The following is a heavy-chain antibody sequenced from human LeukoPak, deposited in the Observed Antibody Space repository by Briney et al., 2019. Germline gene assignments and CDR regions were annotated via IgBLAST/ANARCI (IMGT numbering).Heavy chain of an antibody. D-gene: IGHD1-26*01. CDR2: MSYNGLNK. CDR1: GFTFRNYA. Sequence: GGSLRLSCAASGFTFRNYAIHWVRQAPGKGLEWLTVMSYNGLNKYYADSVKGRFTISRDNSKTTLYLQMNSLRADDTAVYYCAKGGPTGSNYFDFWGQGTLVTVSS. V-gene: IGHV3-30-3*01. J-gene: IGHJ4*02. CDR3: AKGGPTGSNYFDF.